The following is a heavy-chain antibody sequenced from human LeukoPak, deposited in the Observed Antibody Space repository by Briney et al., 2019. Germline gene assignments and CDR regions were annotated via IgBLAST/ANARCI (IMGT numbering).Heavy chain of an antibody. J-gene: IGHJ4*02. CDR1: GFTFSSYS. CDR2: ISSSSSYI. V-gene: IGHV3-21*04. Sequence: GGSLRLSCAASGFTFSSYSMNWVRQAPGKGLEWVSSISSSSSYIYYADSVRGRFTISRDNSKSTLSLQMNSLRAKDTAIYYCATYRQVLLPFESWGQGTLVTVSS. CDR3: ATYRQVLLPFES. D-gene: IGHD2-8*02.